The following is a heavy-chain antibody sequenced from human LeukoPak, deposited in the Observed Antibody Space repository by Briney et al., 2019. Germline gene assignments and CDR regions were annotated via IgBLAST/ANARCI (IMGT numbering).Heavy chain of an antibody. J-gene: IGHJ4*02. V-gene: IGHV3-23*01. CDR2: ISGSGGST. CDR3: AKVLSDYGSGSFDY. D-gene: IGHD3-10*01. CDR1: GFTFSNYA. Sequence: GGSLRLSCAASGFTFSNYAMSWVRQAPGKGLEWVSAISGSGGSTYYADSVKGRFTISRDNSKNTLYLQMNSLRAEDTAVYYCAKVLSDYGSGSFDYWGQGTLVTVSS.